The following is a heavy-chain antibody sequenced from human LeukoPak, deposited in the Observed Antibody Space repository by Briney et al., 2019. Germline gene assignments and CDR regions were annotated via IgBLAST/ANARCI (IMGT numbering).Heavy chain of an antibody. V-gene: IGHV3-30-3*01. CDR2: ISYDGSNK. Sequence: GGSLRLSCAASGFTFSSYAMHWVRQAPGKGLEWVAVISYDGSNKYYADSVKGRFTISRDNSKNTLYLQMNSLRAEDTAVYYCARDLLCFDYWGQGTLVTVSS. CDR3: ARDLLCFDY. CDR1: GFTFSSYA. D-gene: IGHD2-21*01. J-gene: IGHJ4*02.